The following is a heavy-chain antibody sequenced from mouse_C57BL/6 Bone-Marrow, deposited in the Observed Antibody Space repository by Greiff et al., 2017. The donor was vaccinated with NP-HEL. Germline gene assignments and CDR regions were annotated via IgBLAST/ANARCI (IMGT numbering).Heavy chain of an antibody. CDR2: IYPRDGST. CDR3: ARSGIYYDYPYYFDY. V-gene: IGHV1-78*01. J-gene: IGHJ2*01. D-gene: IGHD2-4*01. Sequence: VKLQESDAELVKPGASVKISCKVSGYTFTDHTIHWMKQRPEQGLEWIGYIYPRDGSTKYNEKFKGKATLTADKSSSTAYMQLNSLTSEDSAVYFCARSGIYYDYPYYFDYWGQGTTLTVSS. CDR1: GYTFTDHT.